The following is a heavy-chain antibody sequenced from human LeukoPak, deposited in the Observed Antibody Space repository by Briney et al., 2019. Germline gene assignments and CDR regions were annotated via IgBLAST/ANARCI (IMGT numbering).Heavy chain of an antibody. D-gene: IGHD3-22*01. J-gene: IGHJ5*02. V-gene: IGHV1-46*01. CDR1: GYTFTTYY. CDR3: ARGPPGRVYDSSKKGLFDP. CDR2: INPSGTST. Sequence: ASVKVSCKASGYTFTTYYLHWVRQAPGQGLEWMGIINPSGTSTTYAQKFQGRVTMTIDTSTSTVYMELSSLRSEDTAMYYRARGPPGRVYDSSKKGLFDPWGQGTLVTVSS.